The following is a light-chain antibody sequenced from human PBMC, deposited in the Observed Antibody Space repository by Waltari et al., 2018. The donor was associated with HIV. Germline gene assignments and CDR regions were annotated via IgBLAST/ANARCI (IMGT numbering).Light chain of an antibody. V-gene: IGLV2-23*02. J-gene: IGLJ3*02. CDR1: SSAVGGSNF. Sequence: QSALTQPASVSGSPGQSITVSCTGPSSAVGGSNFVSSYQQHPGKAPTLIIFAVFKRPAWVSERFSGSRSGNTASLTVSGLQAEDEADYYCCSYAGSRTWVFGGGTALTVL. CDR2: AVF. CDR3: CSYAGSRTWV.